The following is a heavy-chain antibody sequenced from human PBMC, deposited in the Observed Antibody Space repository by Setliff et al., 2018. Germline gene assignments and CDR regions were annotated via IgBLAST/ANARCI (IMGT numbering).Heavy chain of an antibody. V-gene: IGHV4-61*10. Sequence: SETLSLTCTVTGGSFDSGTHYWSWIRQPAGGVPEWIGLIQGTGNTNYNPSLQSRATISIDTSKDQISLKITSVTAADTALYSCAGTPARGTTWLSPFDYWGQGIQVTVSS. CDR2: IQGTGNT. J-gene: IGHJ4*02. CDR1: GGSFDSGTHY. CDR3: AGTPARGTTWLSPFDY. D-gene: IGHD3-9*01.